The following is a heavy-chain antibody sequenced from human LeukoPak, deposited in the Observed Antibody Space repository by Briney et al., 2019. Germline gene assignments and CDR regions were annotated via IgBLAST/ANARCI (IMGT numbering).Heavy chain of an antibody. CDR1: GFTFSSYC. Sequence: GGSLRLSCAASGFTFSSYCMNWVRQAPGKGLEWVSSISSSSSYIYYADSVKGRFTISRDNAKNSLYLQMNSLRAEDTAVYYCARHGAVAGFDYWGQGTLVTVSS. J-gene: IGHJ4*02. V-gene: IGHV3-21*01. CDR3: ARHGAVAGFDY. CDR2: ISSSSSYI. D-gene: IGHD6-19*01.